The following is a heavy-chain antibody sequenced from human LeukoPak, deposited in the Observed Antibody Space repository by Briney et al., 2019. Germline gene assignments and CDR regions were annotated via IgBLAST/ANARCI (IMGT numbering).Heavy chain of an antibody. J-gene: IGHJ5*02. Sequence: ASVKVSCKASGYTFTGYYIHWLRQAPGRRPEWMGWINPHNGDTNYRQTFQGRVTMTSDTSISTAYMELNRLTSDDTAVYYCARDNIGEVPTAMSYNWFDPWGQGTLVTVSS. V-gene: IGHV1-2*02. CDR1: GYTFTGYY. CDR2: INPHNGDT. D-gene: IGHD2-2*01. CDR3: ARDNIGEVPTAMSYNWFDP.